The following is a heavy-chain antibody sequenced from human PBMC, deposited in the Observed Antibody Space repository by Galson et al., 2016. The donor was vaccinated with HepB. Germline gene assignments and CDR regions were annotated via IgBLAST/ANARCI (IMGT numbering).Heavy chain of an antibody. V-gene: IGHV3-48*03. CDR2: TGSSGASV. Sequence: MHWVRQAPGKGLEWVSYTGSSGASVHYADSVKGRFTISRDNAKNSLFLQMNSLRSEDTAIYYCAKEGPFSWNDYWGQGTLVTVSS. CDR3: AKEGPFSWNDY. D-gene: IGHD6-13*01. J-gene: IGHJ4*02.